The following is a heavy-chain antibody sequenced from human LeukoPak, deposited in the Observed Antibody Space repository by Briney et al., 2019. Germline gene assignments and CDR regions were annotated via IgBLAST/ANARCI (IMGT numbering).Heavy chain of an antibody. J-gene: IGHJ2*01. V-gene: IGHV3-23*01. D-gene: IGHD3-10*01. CDR1: GFTFSSYA. CDR3: AKISSSMLLWFGEPWYFDL. CDR2: ISGSGGST. Sequence: GGSLRLSCAASGFTFSSYAMSWVRQAPGKGLEWVSAISGSGGSTYYADSVKGRFTISRDNSKNTLYLQMNSLRAEDTAVYYCAKISSSMLLWFGEPWYFDLWGRGTLVTVSS.